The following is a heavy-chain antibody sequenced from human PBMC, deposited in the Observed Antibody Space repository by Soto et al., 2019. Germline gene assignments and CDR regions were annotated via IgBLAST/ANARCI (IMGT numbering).Heavy chain of an antibody. CDR3: APLSSSWPQIGYFQH. J-gene: IGHJ1*01. CDR2: IYWDDDK. V-gene: IGHV2-5*02. D-gene: IGHD6-13*01. CDR1: GFSLSTSGVG. Sequence: SGPTLVNPTQTLTLTCTFSGFSLSTSGVGVGWIRQPPGKALEWLALIYWDDDKRYSPSLKSRLTITKDTSKNQVVLTMTNMDPVDTATYYCAPLSSSWPQIGYFQHWGQGTLVTVSS.